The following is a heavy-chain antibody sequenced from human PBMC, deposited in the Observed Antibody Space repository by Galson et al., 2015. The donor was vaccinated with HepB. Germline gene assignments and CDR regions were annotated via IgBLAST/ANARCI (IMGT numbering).Heavy chain of an antibody. Sequence: SLRLSCAASGFTFSNAWMNWVRQAPGKGLEWVGRIKSKTDGGTTDYAAPVKGRFTISRDDSKNTLYLQMNSLKTEDTAVYYCTTGFLEWLPGVEGYMDVWGKGTTVTVSS. V-gene: IGHV3-15*07. CDR1: GFTFSNAW. CDR3: TTGFLEWLPGVEGYMDV. D-gene: IGHD3-3*01. CDR2: IKSKTDGGTT. J-gene: IGHJ6*03.